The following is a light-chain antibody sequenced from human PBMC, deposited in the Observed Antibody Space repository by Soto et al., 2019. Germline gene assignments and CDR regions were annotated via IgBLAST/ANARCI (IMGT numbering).Light chain of an antibody. CDR1: SSNIGSNY. V-gene: IGLV1-47*01. Sequence: QSVLTQPPSASGTPGQRVTISCSGSSSNIGSNYVYWYQQLPGTAPKLLIYRNNQRPSGVPDRFSGSKSGTSASLAISGLRSEDEADYYCAAWDDSLSGVLFGGGTKLNVL. CDR2: RNN. J-gene: IGLJ2*01. CDR3: AAWDDSLSGVL.